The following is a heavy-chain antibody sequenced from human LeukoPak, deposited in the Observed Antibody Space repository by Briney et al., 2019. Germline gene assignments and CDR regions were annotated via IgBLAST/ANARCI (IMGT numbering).Heavy chain of an antibody. CDR1: GGSVSSGSYY. J-gene: IGHJ4*02. V-gene: IGHV4-61*01. Sequence: SETLSLTCTVSGGSVSSGSYYWSWIRQPPGKGLEWIGYRYYSGSTKYSPSLESRATISVDTSKNQFSLKLTSVSAADTAVYYCARERNGFDYWGQGTLVTVSS. CDR3: ARERNGFDY. CDR2: RYYSGST.